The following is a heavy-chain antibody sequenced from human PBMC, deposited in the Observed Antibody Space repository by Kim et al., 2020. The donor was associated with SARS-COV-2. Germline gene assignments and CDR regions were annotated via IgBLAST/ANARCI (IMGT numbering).Heavy chain of an antibody. J-gene: IGHJ4*02. CDR1: GLTVSSNY. D-gene: IGHD3-9*01. CDR3: ARQRGTGTLYYFDY. V-gene: IGHV3-53*01. CDR2: IYTGGST. Sequence: GGSLRLSCAASGLTVSSNYMSWVRQAPGKGLEWVSVIYTGGSTYYADSVKGRFTISRDNSKNTLYLQMNSLRAEDTAVYYCARQRGTGTLYYFDYWGQRTLVTVSS.